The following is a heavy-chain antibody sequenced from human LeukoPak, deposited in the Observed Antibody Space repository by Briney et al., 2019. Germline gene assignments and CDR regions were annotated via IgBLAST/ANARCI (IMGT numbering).Heavy chain of an antibody. CDR1: GYTFTGYY. V-gene: IGHV1-2*02. D-gene: IGHD6-19*01. CDR2: INPNSGGT. Sequence: ASVKVSCKASGYTFTGYYMHWVRQAPGQRLEWMGWINPNSGGTNYAQKFQGRVTMTRDTSISTAYMELSRLRSDDTAVYYCARGRVAGSFPFDYWGQGTLVTVSS. J-gene: IGHJ4*02. CDR3: ARGRVAGSFPFDY.